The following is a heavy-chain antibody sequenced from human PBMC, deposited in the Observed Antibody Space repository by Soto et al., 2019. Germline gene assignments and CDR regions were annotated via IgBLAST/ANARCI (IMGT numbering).Heavy chain of an antibody. Sequence: EVQLVESGGGLVQPGGSLRLSCAASGFTVSTKYMSWVRQAPGKGLEWVSVIYSGGSTFYADSVRCRFTISRDNSKNTVNLQMNSLRAEDTAVCYCARDPWAADYWGQGTLVTVSS. CDR2: IYSGGST. J-gene: IGHJ4*02. V-gene: IGHV3-66*01. D-gene: IGHD3-16*01. CDR1: GFTVSTKY. CDR3: ARDPWAADY.